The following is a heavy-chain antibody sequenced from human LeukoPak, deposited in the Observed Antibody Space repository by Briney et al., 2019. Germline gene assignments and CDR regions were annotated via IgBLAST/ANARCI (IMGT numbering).Heavy chain of an antibody. D-gene: IGHD3-22*01. J-gene: IGHJ3*02. CDR3: ASYSRSKYYYDSSGYLLDAFDI. CDR2: ISGSGGST. CDR1: GFTLSSYA. V-gene: IGHV3-23*01. Sequence: GGSLRLSCAASGFTLSSYAMSWVRQAPGKGLEWVSAISGSGGSTYYADSVKGRFTISRDNPKNTLYLQMNSLRAEDTAVYYCASYSRSKYYYDSSGYLLDAFDIWGQGTMVTVSS.